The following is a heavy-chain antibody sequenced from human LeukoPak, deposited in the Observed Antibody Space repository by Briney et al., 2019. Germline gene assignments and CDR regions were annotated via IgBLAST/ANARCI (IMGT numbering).Heavy chain of an antibody. D-gene: IGHD1-26*01. CDR3: ARAWERTFDI. J-gene: IGHJ3*02. CDR2: IKQDGSEK. V-gene: IGHV3-7*02. Sequence: GGSLILSCAASGFTFSTSWMSWVRQAPGIGLEWVANIKQDGSEKYYVDSVKGRFTISRDNAKNSLSLQMNSLRAEDTAVYYCARAWERTFDIWGQGTMVTVSS. CDR1: GFTFSTSW.